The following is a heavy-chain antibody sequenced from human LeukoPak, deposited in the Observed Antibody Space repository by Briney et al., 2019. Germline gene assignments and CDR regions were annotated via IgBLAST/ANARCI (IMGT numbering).Heavy chain of an antibody. CDR2: INPNSGGT. V-gene: IGHV1-2*02. Sequence: GASVKVSCKASGYTFTGYYMHWVRQAPGQGLEWMGWINPNSGGTNYAQKLQGRVTMTRDTSISTAYMELSRLRSDDTAVYYCARGPGDYVWGSYRPFDYWGQGTLVTVSS. CDR3: ARGPGDYVWGSYRPFDY. CDR1: GYTFTGYY. D-gene: IGHD3-16*02. J-gene: IGHJ4*02.